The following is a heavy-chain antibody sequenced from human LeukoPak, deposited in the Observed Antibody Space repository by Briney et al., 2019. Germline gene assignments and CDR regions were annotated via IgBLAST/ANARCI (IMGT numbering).Heavy chain of an antibody. V-gene: IGHV3-21*01. J-gene: IGHJ4*02. CDR2: ISSSSSYR. CDR1: GFTFSSYS. D-gene: IGHD3-10*01. CDR3: ARDTYGSGSYSGY. Sequence: GGSLRLSCAASGFTFSSYSMNWVRQAPGKGLEWVSSISSSSSYRYYADSVKGRFTISRDNAKNSLYLQMNSLRAEATPVYYCARDTYGSGSYSGYWGQGTLVTVSS.